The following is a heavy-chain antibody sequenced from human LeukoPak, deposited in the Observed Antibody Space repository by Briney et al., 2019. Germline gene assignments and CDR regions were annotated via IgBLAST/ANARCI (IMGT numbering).Heavy chain of an antibody. CDR1: GGSISSYY. D-gene: IGHD6-6*01. Sequence: SETLSLTCTVSGGSISSYYWSWIRQPAGKGLEWIGRIYTSGSTNYNPSLKSRVTMSVDTSKDQFSLKLSSVTAADTAVYYCARDGGAYSSSYPFVYWGQGTLVTVSS. CDR2: IYTSGST. V-gene: IGHV4-4*07. CDR3: ARDGGAYSSSYPFVY. J-gene: IGHJ4*02.